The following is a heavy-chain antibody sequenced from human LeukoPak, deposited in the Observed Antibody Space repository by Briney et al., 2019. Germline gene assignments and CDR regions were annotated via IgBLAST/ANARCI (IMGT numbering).Heavy chain of an antibody. CDR1: GGSISSGDYY. Sequence: PSQTLSLTCTVSGGSISSGDYYWSWIRQSPGKGLEWIGYIYYSGSTYYNPSLKSRVTISVDTSKNQFSLKLSSVTAADTAVYYCARADYSNYVRFDYWGQGTLVTVSS. CDR2: IYYSGST. V-gene: IGHV4-30-4*08. J-gene: IGHJ4*02. CDR3: ARADYSNYVRFDY. D-gene: IGHD4-11*01.